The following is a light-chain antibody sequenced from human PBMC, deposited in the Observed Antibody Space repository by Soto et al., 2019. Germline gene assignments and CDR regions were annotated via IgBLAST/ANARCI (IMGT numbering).Light chain of an antibody. J-gene: IGKJ2*01. Sequence: DIVMTQSPDSLAVSLGERATINCKSSQSVLYTSNNKNYLAWYQKKPGQTPKLLIYWASTRESVVPDRFSGSGFGTDFAVTISSLHAEDVAVYYCQQYYGTPHTFGQGTKLEI. CDR3: QQYYGTPHT. CDR1: QSVLYTSNNKNY. V-gene: IGKV4-1*01. CDR2: WAS.